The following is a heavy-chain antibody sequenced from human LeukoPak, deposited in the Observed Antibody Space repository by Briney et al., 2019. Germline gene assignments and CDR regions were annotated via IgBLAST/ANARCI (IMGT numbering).Heavy chain of an antibody. CDR1: GGSFSGYY. J-gene: IGHJ6*03. D-gene: IGHD1-26*01. CDR2: INHSGST. CDR3: ARDPYSGAYGNTYYYYMDV. V-gene: IGHV4-34*01. Sequence: ASETLSLTCAVYGGSFSGYYWSWIRQPPGKGLEWIGEINHSGSTNYNPSLKSRVTISVDTSKNQFSLKLSSVTAADTAVHYCARDPYSGAYGNTYYYYMDVWGKGTTVTISS.